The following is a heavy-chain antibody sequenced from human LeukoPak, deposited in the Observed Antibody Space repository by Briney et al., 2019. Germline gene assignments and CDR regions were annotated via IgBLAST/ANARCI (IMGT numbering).Heavy chain of an antibody. J-gene: IGHJ4*02. CDR3: ASVVRGVIGY. CDR2: INPNSGGT. Sequence: ASVKVSCKASGGIFSNYAISWVRQAPGQGLEWMGWINPNSGGTNYAQKFQGRVTMTRDTSISTAYMELSSLRSEDTAVYYCASVVRGVIGYWGQGTLVTVSS. V-gene: IGHV1-2*02. CDR1: GGIFSNYA. D-gene: IGHD3-10*01.